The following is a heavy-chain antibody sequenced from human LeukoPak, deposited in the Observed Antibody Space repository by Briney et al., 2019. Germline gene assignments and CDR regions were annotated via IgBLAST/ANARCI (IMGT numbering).Heavy chain of an antibody. D-gene: IGHD2-21*01. CDR1: GFTFSSYW. J-gene: IGHJ4*02. Sequence: GGSLRLSCAASGFTFSSYWMHWVRQAPGKGLVWVSRINSDGNSTTYADSVKGRFTISRDNAKKTLYLQMNSLRAEDTAVYYCARESKGERYFDYWGQGTLVTVSS. V-gene: IGHV3-74*01. CDR2: INSDGNST. CDR3: ARESKGERYFDY.